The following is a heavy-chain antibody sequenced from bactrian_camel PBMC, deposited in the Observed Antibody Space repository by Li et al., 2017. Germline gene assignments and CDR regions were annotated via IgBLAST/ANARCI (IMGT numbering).Heavy chain of an antibody. V-gene: IGHV3S1*01. Sequence: QVQLVESGGGSVQAGGSLRLSCAASGYTYNRNCMAWFRQAPGKEREGVARIATGSGNTYYADSVKGRFTISQDNAKNTVYLQMNSLKPEDTAVYYRAAGTSTGFPFRESAYPYWGQGTQVTVS. CDR2: IATGSGNT. J-gene: IGHJ4*01. CDR3: AAGTSTGFPFRESAYPY. D-gene: IGHD5*01. CDR1: GYTYNRNC.